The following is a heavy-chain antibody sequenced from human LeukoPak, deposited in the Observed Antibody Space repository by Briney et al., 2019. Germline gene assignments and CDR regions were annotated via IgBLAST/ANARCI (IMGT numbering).Heavy chain of an antibody. CDR3: ARDGVAAAALYYFDY. Sequence: PGGSLRLSCAASGFTFSSYSMNWVRQAPGKGLEWVSSISSSSSYRYYADSVKGRFTMSRDNAKNSLYLQMNSLRGEDTAMYYCARDGVAAAALYYFDYWGQGTLVTVSS. CDR1: GFTFSSYS. V-gene: IGHV3-21*01. D-gene: IGHD6-13*01. CDR2: ISSSSSYR. J-gene: IGHJ4*02.